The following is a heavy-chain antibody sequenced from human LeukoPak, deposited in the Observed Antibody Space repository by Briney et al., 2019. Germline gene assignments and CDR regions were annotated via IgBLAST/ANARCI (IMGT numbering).Heavy chain of an antibody. Sequence: ASVKVFCRESGYTFTSYFMHGVRQAPPQELEWMGLVNPSGGSTNYAQKFQGRVTMTRDMSTSTVFMELDSLRSEDTAVYYCARGPGDLGDYWGQGPLVTVSS. CDR3: ARGPGDLGDY. CDR2: VNPSGGST. J-gene: IGHJ4*02. D-gene: IGHD7-27*01. V-gene: IGHV1-46*01. CDR1: GYTFTSYF.